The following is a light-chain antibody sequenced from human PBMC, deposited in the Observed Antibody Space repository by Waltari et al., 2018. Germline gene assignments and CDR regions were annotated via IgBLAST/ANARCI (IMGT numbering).Light chain of an antibody. Sequence: ERVMTQSPATLSVSPGERATLSYRASQSVSNNLAWYQQKPGQAPRLLIYGASTRATDIPSRFSGSGSGTEFTLTISSLQSEDFAVYYCQQYNNWLWTFGQGTKVEVK. J-gene: IGKJ1*01. V-gene: IGKV3-15*01. CDR1: QSVSNN. CDR3: QQYNNWLWT. CDR2: GAS.